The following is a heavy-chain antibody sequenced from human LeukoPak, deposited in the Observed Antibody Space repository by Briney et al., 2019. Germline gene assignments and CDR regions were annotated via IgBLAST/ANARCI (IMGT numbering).Heavy chain of an antibody. CDR3: ARECDSAGWYRPAFRLLDY. J-gene: IGHJ4*02. CDR1: GYTFTSYG. V-gene: IGHV1-18*01. CDR2: ISGYNAET. D-gene: IGHD6-19*01. Sequence: AASVKVSCKPSGYTFTSYGLYWVRQAPGQRLEWMGWISGYNAETNYARKFQGRVTMTTDTSTTTAYMELTSLTSDDTALYYCARECDSAGWYRPAFRLLDYLGQGTMVTDSS.